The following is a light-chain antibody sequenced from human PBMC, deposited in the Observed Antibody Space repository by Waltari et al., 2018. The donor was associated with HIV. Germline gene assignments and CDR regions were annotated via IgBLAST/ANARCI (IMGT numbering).Light chain of an antibody. CDR1: QGITTY. CDR2: GAS. CDR3: QYLDSFPL. Sequence: DIQLTQSPSFLSASVGDRVTITCRASQGITTYLAWHQQKPGKAPKLLVYGASTLQTGVPSRFSCSASGTEFTLTIDTLQPEDFATYYCQYLDSFPLFGGGTKVEVK. V-gene: IGKV1-9*01. J-gene: IGKJ4*01.